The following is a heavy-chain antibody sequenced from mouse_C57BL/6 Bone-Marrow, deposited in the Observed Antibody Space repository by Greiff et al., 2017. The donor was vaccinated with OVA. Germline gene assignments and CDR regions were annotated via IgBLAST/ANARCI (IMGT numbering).Heavy chain of an antibody. CDR3: ARRGSSGPPDY. V-gene: IGHV1-63*01. CDR1: GYTFTNYW. D-gene: IGHD3-2*02. Sequence: VKLQESGAELVRPGTSVKMSCKASGYTFTNYWIGWAKQRPGHGLEWIGDIYPGGGYTNYNEKFKGKATLTADKSSSTAYMQFSSLTSEDSAIYYCARRGSSGPPDYWGQGTTLTVSS. CDR2: IYPGGGYT. J-gene: IGHJ2*01.